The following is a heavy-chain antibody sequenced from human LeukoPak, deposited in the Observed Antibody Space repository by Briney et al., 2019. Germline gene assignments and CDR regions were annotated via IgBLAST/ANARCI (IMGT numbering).Heavy chain of an antibody. CDR2: ISAYNGNT. J-gene: IGHJ5*02. V-gene: IGHV1-18*01. Sequence: ASVKVSCKASGYTFTSYGISWVRQAPGQGLEWMGWISAYNGNTNYVQKLQGRVTMTTDTSTSTAYMELRSLRSDDTAVYYCAREDRHMNWFDPWGQGTLSPSPQ. CDR3: AREDRHMNWFDP. CDR1: GYTFTSYG.